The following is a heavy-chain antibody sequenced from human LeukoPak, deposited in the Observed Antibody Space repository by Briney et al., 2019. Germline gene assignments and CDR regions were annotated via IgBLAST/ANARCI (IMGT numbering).Heavy chain of an antibody. CDR3: ASGHYDSSGYVDDY. D-gene: IGHD3-22*01. CDR1: GGSISSYY. CDR2: IYYSGST. Sequence: PSETLSLTCIVSGGSISSYYWSWIRQPPGKGLEWIGYIYYSGSTNYNPSLKSRVTISVDTSKNQFSLKLSSVTAADTAVYYCASGHYDSSGYVDDYWGQGTLVTVSS. J-gene: IGHJ4*02. V-gene: IGHV4-59*01.